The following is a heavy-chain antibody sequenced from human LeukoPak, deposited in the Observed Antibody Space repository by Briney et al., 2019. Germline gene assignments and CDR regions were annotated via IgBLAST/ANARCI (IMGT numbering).Heavy chain of an antibody. CDR1: GFTFDDYA. CDR3: ALMPACTSTSCWGGSYYYMDV. Sequence: PGRSLRLSCAASGFTFDDYAMHWVRQAPGKGLEWVSSISWNSGRIGYADSVKGRFTISRDNAKNSLYLQMNSLRAEDTAVYYCALMPACTSTSCWGGSYYYMDVWGKGTTVTVSS. D-gene: IGHD2-2*01. CDR2: ISWNSGRI. J-gene: IGHJ6*03. V-gene: IGHV3-9*01.